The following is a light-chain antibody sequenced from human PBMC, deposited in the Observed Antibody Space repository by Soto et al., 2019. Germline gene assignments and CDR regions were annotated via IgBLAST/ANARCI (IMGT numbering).Light chain of an antibody. J-gene: IGLJ2*01. V-gene: IGLV2-14*01. CDR2: EVS. Sequence: QSVLAQPASVSGSPGQSITISCTGTSSDVGDYNYVSWYQQHPGKAPKLMIYEVSSRPSGFSNRFSGSKSGNTASLTISGLQPEDDADYYCSSYTTTSPVVFGGGTKVTVL. CDR1: SSDVGDYNY. CDR3: SSYTTTSPVV.